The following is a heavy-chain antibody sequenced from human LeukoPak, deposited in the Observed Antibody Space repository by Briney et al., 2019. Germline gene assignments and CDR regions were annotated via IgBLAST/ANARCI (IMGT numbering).Heavy chain of an antibody. CDR3: ARGRRFGYCSSTSCYILDY. D-gene: IGHD2-2*02. Sequence: SETLSLTCTVSGGSISSSSYYWGWIRQPPGTGLEWIGSIYYSGSTYYNPSLKSRVTISVDTSKNQFSLKLSSVTAADTAVYYCARGRRFGYCSSTSCYILDYWGQGTLVTVSS. V-gene: IGHV4-39*01. CDR2: IYYSGST. CDR1: GGSISSSSYY. J-gene: IGHJ4*02.